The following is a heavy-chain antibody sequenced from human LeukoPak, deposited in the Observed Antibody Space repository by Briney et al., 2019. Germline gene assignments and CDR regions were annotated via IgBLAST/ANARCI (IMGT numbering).Heavy chain of an antibody. Sequence: GGSLRLSCAASGFTYNWYWMGWVRQAPGKGPEWVAVISYDGSNKYYADSVKGRFTISRDNSKNTLYLQMDSLRAEDTAVYYCAKDRGGIVVGDLDYWGQGTLVTVSS. CDR2: ISYDGSNK. J-gene: IGHJ4*02. D-gene: IGHD3-22*01. CDR1: GFTYNWYW. CDR3: AKDRGGIVVGDLDY. V-gene: IGHV3-30*18.